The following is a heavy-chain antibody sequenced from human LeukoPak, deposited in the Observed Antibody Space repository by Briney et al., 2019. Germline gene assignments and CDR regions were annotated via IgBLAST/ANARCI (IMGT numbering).Heavy chain of an antibody. D-gene: IGHD5-24*01. CDR3: ARVWLTWQQQGYGFDS. Sequence: GGSLRLSCAASGFTVSSNYMTWVRQAPGKGLEWVSAIDSRGNIYSADSVKGRFSISRDSSKNTLYLQMKSLRAEDTAVYYCARVWLTWQQQGYGFDSWGQGTLVTVSS. J-gene: IGHJ4*02. CDR2: IDSRGNI. CDR1: GFTVSSNY. V-gene: IGHV3-66*01.